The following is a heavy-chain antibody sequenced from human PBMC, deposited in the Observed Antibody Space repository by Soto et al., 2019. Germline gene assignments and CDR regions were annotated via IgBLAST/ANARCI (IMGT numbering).Heavy chain of an antibody. CDR1: GFTFSSYS. J-gene: IGHJ4*02. Sequence: EVQLVESGGGLVKPGGSLRLSCAASGFTFSSYSMNWVRQAPGKGPEWDSSISSSSTYISYAESAEGRFTISRDNAKKSHKIQLNCVRNENTDVYYSARDQLVRRWDQPFHYWGQGTLVTVS. CDR3: ARDQLVRRWDQPFHY. CDR2: ISSSSTYI. D-gene: IGHD2-2*01. V-gene: IGHV3-21*01.